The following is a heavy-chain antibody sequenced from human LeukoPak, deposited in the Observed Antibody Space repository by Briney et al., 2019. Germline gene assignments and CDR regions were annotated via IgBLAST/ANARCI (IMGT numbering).Heavy chain of an antibody. V-gene: IGHV1-2*02. CDR3: ARDRIAARPGGDFDY. J-gene: IGHJ4*02. Sequence: ASVKVSCKASVYTFTGYYMHWVRQAPGQGLEWMGWINPNSGGTNYAQKFQGRVTMTRDTSISTAYMELSRLRSDDTAVYYCARDRIAARPGGDFDYWGQGTLVTVSS. CDR1: VYTFTGYY. CDR2: INPNSGGT. D-gene: IGHD6-6*01.